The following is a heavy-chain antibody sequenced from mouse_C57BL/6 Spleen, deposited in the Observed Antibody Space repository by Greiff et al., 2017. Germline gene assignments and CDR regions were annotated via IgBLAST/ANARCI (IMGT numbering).Heavy chain of an antibody. Sequence: QVQLQQSGAELVRPGTSVKVSCKASGYAFTNYLIEWVKQRPGQGLEWIGVLNPGSGGTNYNEKFKGKATLTADKSSSTAYMQLSSLTSENAAVYFCARLDYDGNWFAYWGQGTLVTVSA. V-gene: IGHV1-54*01. CDR3: ARLDYDGNWFAY. D-gene: IGHD2-4*01. CDR2: LNPGSGGT. CDR1: GYAFTNYL. J-gene: IGHJ3*01.